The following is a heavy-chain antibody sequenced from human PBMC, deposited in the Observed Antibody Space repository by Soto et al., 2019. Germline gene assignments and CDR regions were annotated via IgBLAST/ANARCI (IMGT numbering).Heavy chain of an antibody. V-gene: IGHV5-51*01. Sequence: PXEFVTISCQCSGYTWSNFWIGWVRQFAGQVLEWMGIIYPSDHETRYSPSFLGKVTISAETSINTAYLQWSSLEASGSAFYFCARSPRSSPYFDFWGQGALVSVSS. J-gene: IGHJ4*02. D-gene: IGHD6-13*01. CDR2: IYPSDHET. CDR3: ARSPRSSPYFDF. CDR1: GYTWSNFW.